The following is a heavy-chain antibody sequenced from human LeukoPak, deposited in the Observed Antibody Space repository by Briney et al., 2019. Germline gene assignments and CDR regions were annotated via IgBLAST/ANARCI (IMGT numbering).Heavy chain of an antibody. CDR2: INTDGSST. Sequence: PGGSLRLSCAASGFTFSSYWMHWVRQAPGKGLVWVSRINTDGSSTSYTDSVKGRFTISRDNAKNTLYLQMNSLRAEDTAVYYCAKAKVPQYSAEYFQHWGQGTLVTVSS. D-gene: IGHD2-21*01. J-gene: IGHJ1*01. V-gene: IGHV3-74*01. CDR3: AKAKVPQYSAEYFQH. CDR1: GFTFSSYW.